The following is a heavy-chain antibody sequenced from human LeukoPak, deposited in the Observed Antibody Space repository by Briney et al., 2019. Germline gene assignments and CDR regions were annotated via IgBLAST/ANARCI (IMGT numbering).Heavy chain of an antibody. D-gene: IGHD1-26*01. J-gene: IGHJ4*02. V-gene: IGHV4-59*01. CDR1: GGSISSYY. CDR2: IYYSGST. CDR3: ARGPAGGPYFDY. Sequence: SETLSLTCTVSGGSISSYYWSWIRQPPGKGLEWIGYIYYSGSTNHNPSLKSRVTISVDTSKNQFSLTLSSVTAADTAVYYCARGPAGGPYFDYWGQGTLVTVSS.